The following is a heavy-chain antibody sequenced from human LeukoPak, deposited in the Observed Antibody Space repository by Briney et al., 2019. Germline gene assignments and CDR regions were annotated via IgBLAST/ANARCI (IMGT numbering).Heavy chain of an antibody. CDR1: GGSISSSSYY. CDR2: IYYSGST. D-gene: IGHD2-2*01. CDR3: ARLIGIGCSSTSCGVDAFDI. V-gene: IGHV4-39*01. Sequence: SETLSLTCTVSGGSISSSSYYWGWIRQPPGKGLEWIGSIYYSGSTYYNPSLKSRVTISVNTSKNQFSLKLSSVTAADTAVYYCARLIGIGCSSTSCGVDAFDIWGQGTMVIVSS. J-gene: IGHJ3*02.